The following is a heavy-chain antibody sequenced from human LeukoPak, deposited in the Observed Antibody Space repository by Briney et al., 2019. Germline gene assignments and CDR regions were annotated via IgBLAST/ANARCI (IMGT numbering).Heavy chain of an antibody. CDR2: VYYTGSS. Sequence: KPSETLSLTCTVSGGSINSYYWSWIRQPPGKSLEWIGFVYYTGSSDSSPSLKSRVTISVDTSKNQFSLKLISLTAADTAVYFCARHGYTSGPIDYWGQGTLVTVSS. J-gene: IGHJ4*02. V-gene: IGHV4-59*01. CDR1: GGSINSYY. CDR3: ARHGYTSGPIDY. D-gene: IGHD6-19*01.